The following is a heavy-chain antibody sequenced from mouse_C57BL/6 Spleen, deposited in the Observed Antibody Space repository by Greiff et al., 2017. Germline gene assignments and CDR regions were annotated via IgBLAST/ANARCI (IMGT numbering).Heavy chain of an antibody. V-gene: IGHV5-4*01. CDR2: ISDGGSYT. CDR3: ARDGLGDYDYDVDYAMDY. Sequence: EVKLVESGGGLVKPGGSLKLSCAASGFTFSSYAMSWVRQTPEKRLEWVATISDGGSYTYYPDNVKGRFTISRDNAKNNLYLQMSHLKSEDTAMYYCARDGLGDYDYDVDYAMDYWGQGTSVTVSS. J-gene: IGHJ4*01. D-gene: IGHD2-4*01. CDR1: GFTFSSYA.